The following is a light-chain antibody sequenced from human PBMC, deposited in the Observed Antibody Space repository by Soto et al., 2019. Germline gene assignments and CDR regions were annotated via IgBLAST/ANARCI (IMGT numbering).Light chain of an antibody. J-gene: IGKJ2*01. CDR3: QQLNSYPYT. CDR2: AAS. V-gene: IGKV1-9*01. Sequence: EIVLTQSPATLSASVGDRVTVTCRASQDISTYLAWYQQKPGKAPKLLIYAASTLQSGVPSRFSGSGSGAEFTLTISSLQPEDFATYYCQQLNSYPYTFGQGTKLEIK. CDR1: QDISTY.